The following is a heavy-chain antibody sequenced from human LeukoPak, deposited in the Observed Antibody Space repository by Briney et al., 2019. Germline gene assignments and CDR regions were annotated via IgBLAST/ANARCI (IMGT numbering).Heavy chain of an antibody. Sequence: SDTLSLTCTVSGGSISSYYWSWIRQPPGKGLEWIGYIYYSGSTNYNPSLKSRVTISVDTSKNQFALKLSSVTAADTAVYYCARVWGYDYVWGSYRYGYFDYWGQGTLVTVSS. CDR3: ARVWGYDYVWGSYRYGYFDY. CDR2: IYYSGST. J-gene: IGHJ4*02. D-gene: IGHD3-16*02. CDR1: GGSISSYY. V-gene: IGHV4-59*07.